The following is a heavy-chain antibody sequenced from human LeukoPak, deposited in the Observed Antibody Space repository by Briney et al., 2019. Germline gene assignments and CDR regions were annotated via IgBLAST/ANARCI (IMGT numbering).Heavy chain of an antibody. CDR3: ARLRRGIGYCSGGSCYSVDHAFDI. CDR2: IYPGDSDT. Sequence: GESLKISCKGSGYSFTSYWIGWVRQMPGKGLEWMGIIYPGDSDTRYSPSFQGQVTISADKSISTAYLQWSSLKASDTATYYCARLRRGIGYCSGGSCYSVDHAFDIWGQGTMVTVSS. V-gene: IGHV5-51*01. D-gene: IGHD2-15*01. CDR1: GYSFTSYW. J-gene: IGHJ3*02.